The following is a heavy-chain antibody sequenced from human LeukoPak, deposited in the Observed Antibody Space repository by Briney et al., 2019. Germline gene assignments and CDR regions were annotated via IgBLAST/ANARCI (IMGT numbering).Heavy chain of an antibody. CDR1: GFTFSSYA. J-gene: IGHJ4*02. V-gene: IGHV3-64*01. D-gene: IGHD1-26*01. CDR2: ISSNGGST. Sequence: PGGSLRLSCAASGFTFSSYAMHWVRQAPGKGLEYVSAISSNGGSTYYANPVKGRFTISRDNSKNTLYLQMGSLRAEDMAVYYCARVRQPRSGSYYANPLGYWGQGTLVTVSS. CDR3: ARVRQPRSGSYYANPLGY.